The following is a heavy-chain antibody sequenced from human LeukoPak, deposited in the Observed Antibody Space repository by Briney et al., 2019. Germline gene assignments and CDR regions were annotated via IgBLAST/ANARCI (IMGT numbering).Heavy chain of an antibody. V-gene: IGHV3-30*02. CDR1: GFTFSSYG. CDR2: IRYDGSNK. CDR3: AIDQASGSYYPFFDY. J-gene: IGHJ4*02. Sequence: PGGSLRLSCAASGFTFSSYGMHWVRQAPGKGLEWVAFIRYDGSNKYYADSVKGRFTISRDNSKNTLYLQMNSLRAEDTAVYYCAIDQASGSYYPFFDYWGQGTLVTVSS. D-gene: IGHD3-10*01.